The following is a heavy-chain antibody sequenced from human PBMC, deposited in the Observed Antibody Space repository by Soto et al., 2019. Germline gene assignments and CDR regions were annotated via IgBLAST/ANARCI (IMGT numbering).Heavy chain of an antibody. CDR3: AKEGPRSDVGGKDPSFDY. Sequence: GGSLRLSCAASGFTFSSYAMSWVRQAPGKGLEWVSAISGSGGSTYYADSVKGRFTISRDNSKNTLYLQMNSLRAEDTAVYYCAKEGPRSDVGGKDPSFDYWGQGTLVTVSS. CDR1: GFTFSSYA. CDR2: ISGSGGST. J-gene: IGHJ4*02. V-gene: IGHV3-23*01. D-gene: IGHD2-15*01.